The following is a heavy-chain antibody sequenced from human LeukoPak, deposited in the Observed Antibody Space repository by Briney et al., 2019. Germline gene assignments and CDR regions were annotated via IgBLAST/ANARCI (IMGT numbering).Heavy chain of an antibody. CDR2: VNSDGSTT. J-gene: IGHJ4*02. CDR1: GFTFSSYW. V-gene: IGHV3-74*01. CDR3: ARPKYYYDSSGYFDY. D-gene: IGHD3-22*01. Sequence: GGSLRLSCAASGFTFSSYWMHWVRQAPGKGLVWVSRVNSDGSTTTYADSVKGRFPISRDNAKNTLYLQMNSLRAEDTAVYYCARPKYYYDSSGYFDYWGQGTLVTVSS.